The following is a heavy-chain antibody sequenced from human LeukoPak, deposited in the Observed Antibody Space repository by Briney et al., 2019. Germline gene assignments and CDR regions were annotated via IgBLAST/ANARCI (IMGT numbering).Heavy chain of an antibody. Sequence: GRSLRPSCAASGFTFSSYAMHWVRQAPGKGLEWVAVISYDGSNKYYADSVKGRFTISRDNSKNTLYLQMNSLRAEDTAVYYCARDHFGGYSYGYPDYWGQGTLVTVSS. CDR1: GFTFSSYA. V-gene: IGHV3-30-3*01. D-gene: IGHD5-18*01. CDR3: ARDHFGGYSYGYPDY. CDR2: ISYDGSNK. J-gene: IGHJ4*02.